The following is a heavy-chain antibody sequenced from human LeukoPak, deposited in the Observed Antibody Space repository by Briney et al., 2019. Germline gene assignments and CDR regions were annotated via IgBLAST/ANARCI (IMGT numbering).Heavy chain of an antibody. CDR1: GYSISSGYY. V-gene: IGHV4-61*01. CDR2: IDYSGST. D-gene: IGHD3-16*01. CDR3: ARDRALGSGKFYFDY. J-gene: IGHJ4*02. Sequence: SETLSLTCTVSGYSISSGYYWGWIRPPPGKGLEWIGYIDYSGSTNYNPSLKSRVTISVDTSKNQFSLNLSSVTAADTAVYYCARDRALGSGKFYFDYWGQGTLVTVSS.